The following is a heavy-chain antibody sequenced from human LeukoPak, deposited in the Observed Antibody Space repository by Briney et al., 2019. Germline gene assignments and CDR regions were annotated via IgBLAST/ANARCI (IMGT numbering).Heavy chain of an antibody. CDR1: GFTFSTYT. CDR3: ARYLIPEYRSGCYY. V-gene: IGHV3-21*01. CDR2: ISSSISYI. Sequence: GGSLRLSCAASGFTFSTYTMNWVRQAPGKGLEWVSSISSSISYIYYADSVKGRFTISRDNAKNPLYLQMNSLRAEDTAVYYCARYLIPEYRSGCYYWGQGTLVTVSS. D-gene: IGHD6-19*01. J-gene: IGHJ4*01.